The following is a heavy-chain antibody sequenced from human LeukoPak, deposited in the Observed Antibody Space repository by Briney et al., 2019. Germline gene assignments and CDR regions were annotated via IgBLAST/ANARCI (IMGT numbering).Heavy chain of an antibody. V-gene: IGHV3-53*01. CDR2: IYTGGTT. D-gene: IGHD6-19*01. CDR3: ARGSGWYDY. CDR1: GFTVVDNY. J-gene: IGHJ4*02. Sequence: QPGGSLRLSCAASGFTVVDNYLAWVRQSPGRGLEWVSAIYTGGTTYYADSVKGRFTISRDSSQNTLYLQMNSLRVEDTAVYFCARGSGWYDYWGQGTLVTVSS.